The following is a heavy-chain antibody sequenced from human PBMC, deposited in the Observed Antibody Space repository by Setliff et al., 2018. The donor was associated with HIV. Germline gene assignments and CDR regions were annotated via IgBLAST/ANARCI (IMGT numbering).Heavy chain of an antibody. V-gene: IGHV3-20*04. CDR1: GFTFDDYG. Sequence: PGGSLRLSCAASGFTFDDYGMSWVRQAPGKGLEWVSRINRNGGSTGYADSVKGRFAISRDNAKNSLYLQMHSLRAGDTALYYCARVGGYSGYDWPQPLYFDYWGQGTLVTVSS. D-gene: IGHD5-12*01. J-gene: IGHJ4*02. CDR3: ARVGGYSGYDWPQPLYFDY. CDR2: INRNGGST.